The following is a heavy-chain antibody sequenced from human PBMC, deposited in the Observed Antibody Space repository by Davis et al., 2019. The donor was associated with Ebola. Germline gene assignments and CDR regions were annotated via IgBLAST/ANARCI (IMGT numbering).Heavy chain of an antibody. CDR2: VILKSGAT. CDR1: GYTFTDYN. CDR3: ARLYGSGSTVDY. V-gene: IGHV1-2*06. J-gene: IGHJ4*02. D-gene: IGHD3-10*01. Sequence: ASVKVSCKASGYTFTDYNIHWMRQAPGQGLEWLGRVILKSGATNYAQKFQGRVTMTRDTSISTVYMDLSSLRSDDTAVYYCARLYGSGSTVDYWGQGTRVTVSS.